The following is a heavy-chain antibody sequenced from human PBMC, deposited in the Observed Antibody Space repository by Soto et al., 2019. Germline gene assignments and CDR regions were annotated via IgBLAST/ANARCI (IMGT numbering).Heavy chain of an antibody. D-gene: IGHD3-10*01. CDR2: IYSNDDK. J-gene: IGHJ6*02. CDR1: GFSLSTSGVG. V-gene: IGHV2-5*01. Sequence: QITLKESGPTLVKPTQTLTLTCTFSGFSLSTSGVGVGWVRQPPGKALEWLALIYSNDDKRFSTSLKSRFTITKAPSKNPVVLTMTNMDPVDTATYYCTHMRGSGLYDMDVWGQGTTVTVSS. CDR3: THMRGSGLYDMDV.